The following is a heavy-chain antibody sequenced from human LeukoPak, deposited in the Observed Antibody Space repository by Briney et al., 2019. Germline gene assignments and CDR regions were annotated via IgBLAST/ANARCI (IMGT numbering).Heavy chain of an antibody. D-gene: IGHD1-7*01. J-gene: IGHJ4*02. CDR2: IYYSGST. V-gene: IGHV4-39*01. Sequence: SETLSLTCTVSGGSISSSSYYWGWIRQPPGKGLEWIGSIYYSGSTYYNPSLKSRVTISVDTSKNQFSLNLTSVTAADTAIYYCARTRTYLDYWGQGALVTVSS. CDR3: ARTRTYLDY. CDR1: GGSISSSSYY.